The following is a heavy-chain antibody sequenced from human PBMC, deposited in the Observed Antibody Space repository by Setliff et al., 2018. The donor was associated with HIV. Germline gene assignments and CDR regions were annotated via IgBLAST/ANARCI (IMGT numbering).Heavy chain of an antibody. CDR2: IWYDGSNQ. CDR1: GFTFSNFA. J-gene: IGHJ4*02. Sequence: PGGSLRLSCAASGFTFSNFAMHWVRQAPGKGLEWVAVIWYDGSNQNYADSVKGRLTISRDNSNNVLFLQMNSLRAEDTALYYCAAGHYGAWGQGILVTVS. D-gene: IGHD4-17*01. V-gene: IGHV3-33*01. CDR3: AAGHYGA.